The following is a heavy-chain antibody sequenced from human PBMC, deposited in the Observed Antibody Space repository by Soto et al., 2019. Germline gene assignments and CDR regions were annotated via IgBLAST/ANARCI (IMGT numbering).Heavy chain of an antibody. D-gene: IGHD1-20*01. CDR1: GGTFSSYT. J-gene: IGHJ5*02. V-gene: IGHV1-69*02. CDR2: VIPILGIA. CDR3: ARITGAWESFYSSGYNWFDP. Sequence: ASVKVSCKASGGTFSSYTISWVRQAPGQGLEWMGRVIPILGIANYAQKFQGRVTITADKSTSTAYMELSSLRSEDTAVYYCARITGAWESFYSSGYNWFDPWGQGTLVTVSS.